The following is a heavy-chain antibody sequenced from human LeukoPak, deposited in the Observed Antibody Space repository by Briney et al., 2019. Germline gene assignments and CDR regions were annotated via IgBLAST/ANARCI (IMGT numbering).Heavy chain of an antibody. CDR3: ATDTLFGESQEYYFDY. CDR1: VFTFSNAW. D-gene: IGHD3-10*02. V-gene: IGHV3-15*01. CDR2: IKSRTDRGTT. J-gene: IGHJ4*02. Sequence: GGSLRLFCAASVFTFSNAWMSWVRQAPGKGLEWVVRIKSRTDRGTTDYAARVNGRFTISRDELKNTLYVQMNSLKTEYLAVYYCATDTLFGESQEYYFDYWGQGTLVTVSS.